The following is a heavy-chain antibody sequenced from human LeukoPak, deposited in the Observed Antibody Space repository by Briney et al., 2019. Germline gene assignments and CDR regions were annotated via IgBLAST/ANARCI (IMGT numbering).Heavy chain of an antibody. V-gene: IGHV6-1*01. CDR1: GDSVSSNSAA. Sequence: SQTLSLTCAISGDSVSSNSAAWNWIRQSPSRGLEWLGRTYYRSKWYNDYAVSVKSRITINPDTSKNHFSLQLNSVTPEDTAVYYCARVGKRMAAAGDYYFYMDVWGKGTTVTTSS. CDR2: TYYRSKWYN. CDR3: ARVGKRMAAAGDYYFYMDV. D-gene: IGHD6-13*01. J-gene: IGHJ6*03.